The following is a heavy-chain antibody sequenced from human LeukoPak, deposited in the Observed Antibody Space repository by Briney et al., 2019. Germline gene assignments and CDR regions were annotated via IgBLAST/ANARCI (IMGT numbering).Heavy chain of an antibody. CDR1: GYTFTSYG. CDR2: ISAYNGNT. Sequence: GASVKVSCKASGYTFTSYGISWVRQAPGQGLEWMGWISAYNGNTNYAQKLQGRVTMTRNTSISAAYMELSSLRSEDTAVYYCARGSWYDFWSGYYIVTYFDYWGQGTLVTVSS. D-gene: IGHD3-3*01. J-gene: IGHJ4*02. V-gene: IGHV1-18*01. CDR3: ARGSWYDFWSGYYIVTYFDY.